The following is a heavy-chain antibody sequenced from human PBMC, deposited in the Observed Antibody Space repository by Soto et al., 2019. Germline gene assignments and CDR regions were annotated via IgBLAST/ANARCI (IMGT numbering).Heavy chain of an antibody. CDR3: ARQTVAGTDNGFDP. J-gene: IGHJ5*02. D-gene: IGHD6-19*01. CDR2: IYYSGST. V-gene: IGHV4-39*01. CDR1: GGSISSSSYY. Sequence: SETLSLTCTVSGGSISSSSYYWGWIRQPPGKGLEWIGSIYYSGSTYYNPSLKSRVTISVDTSKNQFSLKLSFVTAADTAVYYCARQTVAGTDNGFDPWGQGTLVTVSS.